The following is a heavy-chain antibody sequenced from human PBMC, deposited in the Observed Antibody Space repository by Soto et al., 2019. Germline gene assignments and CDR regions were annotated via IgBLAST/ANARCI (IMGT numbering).Heavy chain of an antibody. CDR1: GGSISSSSYS. D-gene: IGHD2-2*01. CDR2: IYYSGGT. V-gene: IGHV4-39*01. Sequence: QLQLQESGPRLVKPSETLSLTCSVSGGSISSSSYSWGWIRQPPGKGLEWIGTIYYSGGTHYNPSLEGRAAISGDTPNNQLSLRLSSVTAADTAVYYCGRQPGHCGSTTCFGYYSVDVWGQGTTVTVS. CDR3: GRQPGHCGSTTCFGYYSVDV. J-gene: IGHJ6*02.